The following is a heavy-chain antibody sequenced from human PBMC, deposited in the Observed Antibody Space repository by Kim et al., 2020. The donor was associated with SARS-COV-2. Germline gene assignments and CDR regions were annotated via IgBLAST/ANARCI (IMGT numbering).Heavy chain of an antibody. Sequence: SATSWKGQFTNSRDNSTNTLYLQMKGLRAEDTAVYYCARDTRDYYGMDVWGQGTTVTVSS. V-gene: IGHV3-30*07. CDR3: ARDTRDYYGMDV. J-gene: IGHJ6*02.